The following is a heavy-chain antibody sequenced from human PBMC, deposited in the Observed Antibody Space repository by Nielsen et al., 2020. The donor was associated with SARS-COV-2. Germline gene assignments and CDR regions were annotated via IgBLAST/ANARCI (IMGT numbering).Heavy chain of an antibody. CDR1: GYTFTSYD. V-gene: IGHV1-8*01. Sequence: ASVKVSCKASGYTFTSYDINWVRQATGQGLEWMGWMNPNSGNTGYAQKFQGRVTMTRNTSISTAYMELSSLRSEDTAVYYCAADTGYYYDSSGYYYYYAMDVWGQGTTVTVSS. CDR3: AADTGYYYDSSGYYYYYAMDV. CDR2: MNPNSGNT. J-gene: IGHJ6*02. D-gene: IGHD3-22*01.